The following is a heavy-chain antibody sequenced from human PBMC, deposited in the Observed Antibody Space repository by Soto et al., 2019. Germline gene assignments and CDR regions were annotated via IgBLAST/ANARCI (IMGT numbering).Heavy chain of an antibody. Sequence: SVKVSCKASGYTFTSYAMHWVRQAPGQRLEWMGWINAGNGNTKYSQKFQGRVTITRDTSASTAYMELSSLSSDDTAVYYCARVMLGGHSDYWGQGTLVTVSS. CDR1: GYTFTSYA. V-gene: IGHV1-3*01. D-gene: IGHD1-26*01. CDR3: ARVMLGGHSDY. J-gene: IGHJ4*02. CDR2: INAGNGNT.